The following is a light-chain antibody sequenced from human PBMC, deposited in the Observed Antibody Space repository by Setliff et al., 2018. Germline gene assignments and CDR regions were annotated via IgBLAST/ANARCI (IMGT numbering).Light chain of an antibody. Sequence: QSALTQHASVSGSPGQSITISCTGTSSDVGGYNYVSWYQQHPGKAPKFMIYDVSIRPSGVSNRFSGSKSGNTASLTISGLQAEDEADYYCSSYTSSSTLYVFGTGTKGTVL. CDR3: SSYTSSSTLYV. V-gene: IGLV2-14*03. CDR1: SSDVGGYNY. J-gene: IGLJ1*01. CDR2: DVS.